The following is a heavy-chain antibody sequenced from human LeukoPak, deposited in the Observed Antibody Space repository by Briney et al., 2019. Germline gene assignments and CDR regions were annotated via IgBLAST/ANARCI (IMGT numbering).Heavy chain of an antibody. J-gene: IGHJ4*02. Sequence: KPSETLSLTCTVSGGSISSSSYYWGWIRQPPGKGLEWIGSIYYSGSTYYNPSLKSRVTISVDTSKNQFSLKLSSVTAADTDVYYCARWQVWFGLDYWGQGTLVTVSS. V-gene: IGHV4-39*01. CDR3: ARWQVWFGLDY. CDR1: GGSISSSSYY. CDR2: IYYSGST. D-gene: IGHD3-10*01.